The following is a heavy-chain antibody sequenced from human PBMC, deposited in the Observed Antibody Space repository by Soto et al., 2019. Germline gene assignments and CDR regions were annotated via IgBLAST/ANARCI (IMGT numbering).Heavy chain of an antibody. CDR3: ASDSTIFGVVPSASAPHFDY. CDR1: GGSISSSSYY. CDR2: IYYSGST. D-gene: IGHD3-3*01. V-gene: IGHV4-39*01. Sequence: SETLSLTCTVSGGSISSSSYYWGWIRQPPGKGLEWIGSIYYSGSTYYNPPLKSRVTISVDTSKNQFSLKLSSVTAADTAVYYCASDSTIFGVVPSASAPHFDYWGEGTLVTVSS. J-gene: IGHJ4*02.